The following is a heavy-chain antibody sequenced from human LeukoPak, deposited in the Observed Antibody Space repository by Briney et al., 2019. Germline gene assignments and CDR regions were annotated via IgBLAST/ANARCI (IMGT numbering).Heavy chain of an antibody. CDR2: IYTSGST. CDR3: ARESMYSSGWPLIDY. CDR1: GGSISSYY. V-gene: IGHV4-4*07. Sequence: SQTLSLTCTVSGGSISSYYWSWIQQPAGKGLEWIGRIYTSGSTNYNPSLKSRVTMSVDTSKNQFSLKLSSATAADTAVYYCARESMYSSGWPLIDYWGQGTLVTVSS. D-gene: IGHD6-19*01. J-gene: IGHJ4*02.